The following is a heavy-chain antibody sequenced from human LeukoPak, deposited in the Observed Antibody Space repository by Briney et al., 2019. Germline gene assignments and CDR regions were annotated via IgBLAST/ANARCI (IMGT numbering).Heavy chain of an antibody. CDR2: INTNSGVT. CDR3: ARGYPNYYGP. V-gene: IGHV1-2*02. CDR1: GNTFTDYY. D-gene: IGHD3-10*01. J-gene: IGHJ3*01. Sequence: GGSVKVSCKASGNTFTDYYLHWVRQAPGQGLEWVGWINTNSGVTRYAQKFQGRVTMTRDTSISTAYLELSGLTSDDTAVYYCARGYPNYYGPWGQGTTVTVFS.